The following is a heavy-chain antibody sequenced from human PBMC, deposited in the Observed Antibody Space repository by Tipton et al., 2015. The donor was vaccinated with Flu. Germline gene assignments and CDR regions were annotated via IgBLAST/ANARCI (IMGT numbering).Heavy chain of an antibody. Sequence: GLVKPSQTLALTCVISGDSVSTNSATWNWIRQSPSRGLEWLGRTHYRSQWLHDYAPSVKSRIIITPDASKNQFSLQLNSVTAADTAIYYCARGDYGDYDHEADGFDIWGRGTLVTVSA. D-gene: IGHD4-17*01. CDR1: GDSVSTNSAT. CDR3: ARGDYGDYDHEADGFDI. CDR2: THYRSQWLH. V-gene: IGHV6-1*01. J-gene: IGHJ3*02.